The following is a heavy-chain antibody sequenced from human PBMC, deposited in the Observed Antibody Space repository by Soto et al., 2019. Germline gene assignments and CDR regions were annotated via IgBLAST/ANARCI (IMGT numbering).Heavy chain of an antibody. J-gene: IGHJ4*02. V-gene: IGHV3-23*01. D-gene: IGHD3-16*01. CDR3: AKAYFVWSSEQPYYFDY. CDR2: ISGSGGRS. Sequence: EVQLLDSGGGLVQPGGSLRLSCAASGFTFSNYAMTWVRQGPGKGLEWVSGISGSGGRSYYADSVKGRFTISRDNSKSKVYLQMNSLRAEEPAVYYCAKAYFVWSSEQPYYFDYWGQGTLVTVSS. CDR1: GFTFSNYA.